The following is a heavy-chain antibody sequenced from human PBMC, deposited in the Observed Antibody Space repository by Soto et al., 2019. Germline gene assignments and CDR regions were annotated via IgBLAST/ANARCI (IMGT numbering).Heavy chain of an antibody. CDR1: GGSMSSNY. J-gene: IGHJ4*02. D-gene: IGHD4-17*01. CDR3: ARGGSYGDFFDY. Sequence: SETLSLTGTVSGGSMSSNYWTWIRQSPGKGLEWIGYIYYTGSTKYNPSLRSRVTISLDTSKNQFSLRLTSVTSADTAVYYCARGGSYGDFFDYWGQGAQVTVSS. CDR2: IYYTGST. V-gene: IGHV4-59*01.